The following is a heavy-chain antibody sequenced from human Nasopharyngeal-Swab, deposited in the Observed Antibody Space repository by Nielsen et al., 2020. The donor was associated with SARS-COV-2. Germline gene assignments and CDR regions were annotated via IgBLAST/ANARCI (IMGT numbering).Heavy chain of an antibody. Sequence: ASVKVSCKASGYTFTGYYMHWVRQAPGQGLEWMGRINPNSGGTNYAQKFQGRVTMTEDTSTDTAYMELSSLRSEDTAVYYCATTRPWGLSGWFDPWGQGTLVTVSS. CDR1: GYTFTGYY. CDR2: INPNSGGT. D-gene: IGHD1/OR15-1a*01. CDR3: ATTRPWGLSGWFDP. V-gene: IGHV1-2*06. J-gene: IGHJ5*02.